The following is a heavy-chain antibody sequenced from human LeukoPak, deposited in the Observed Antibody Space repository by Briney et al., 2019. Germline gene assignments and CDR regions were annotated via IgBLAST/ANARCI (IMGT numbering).Heavy chain of an antibody. CDR1: GYTFRSYG. J-gene: IGHJ4*02. CDR3: ARDSGSGGLDY. D-gene: IGHD3-10*01. V-gene: IGHV1-18*01. Sequence: ASVKVSCKASGYTFRSYGISWVRQAPGQGLEWMGWVSTDNGNTNYVQNLQGRVTMSTDTSTSAAYMELRSLRSDDTAVYYCARDSGSGGLDYWGQGTLVTVSS. CDR2: VSTDNGNT.